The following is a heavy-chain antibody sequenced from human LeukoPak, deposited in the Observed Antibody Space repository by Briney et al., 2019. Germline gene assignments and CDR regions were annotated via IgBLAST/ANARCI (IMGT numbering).Heavy chain of an antibody. J-gene: IGHJ4*02. CDR3: ARVSGNYYRIDY. CDR2: IHHSGST. D-gene: IGHD1-26*01. V-gene: IGHV4-34*01. CDR1: VDSFCGYY. Sequence: SETLSLTCAVYVDSFCGYYWSWIRQPPGKGMEWIGEIHHSGSTNYHPSLKSRVSMSVDTSKNQFSLKLSSVTAADTAVYYCARVSGNYYRIDYWGRGTPVTVST.